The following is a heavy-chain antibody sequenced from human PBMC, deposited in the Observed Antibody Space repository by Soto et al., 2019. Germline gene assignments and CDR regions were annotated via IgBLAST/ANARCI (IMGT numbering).Heavy chain of an antibody. CDR1: GYTFTAYY. J-gene: IGHJ4*02. D-gene: IGHD1-26*01. V-gene: IGHV1-2*06. Sequence: QVQLVQSGAEVKKPGASVKVSCKASGYTFTAYYLYWLRQAPGQGLEWVGRINPTTGDTNYAQKFQGRVTMTRDTSITTAYMEVSSLRSDDTALYFGATLKQAHNGIDYWGQGTLVSVS. CDR3: ATLKQAHNGIDY. CDR2: INPTTGDT.